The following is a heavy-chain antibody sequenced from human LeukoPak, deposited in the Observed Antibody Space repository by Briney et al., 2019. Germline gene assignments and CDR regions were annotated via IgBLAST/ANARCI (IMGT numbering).Heavy chain of an antibody. CDR3: AKSGSGNYYDRFDY. V-gene: IGHV3-23*01. D-gene: IGHD3-10*01. CDR2: ISGGGGST. Sequence: PGGSLRLSCAASGFTFSSYAMSWVRQAPGKGVEWVSVISGGGGSTYYADAVKGRFTISSDSSKNTLYLQMNSLRAEDTAVYYCAKSGSGNYYDRFDYWGQGTLITVSS. J-gene: IGHJ4*02. CDR1: GFTFSSYA.